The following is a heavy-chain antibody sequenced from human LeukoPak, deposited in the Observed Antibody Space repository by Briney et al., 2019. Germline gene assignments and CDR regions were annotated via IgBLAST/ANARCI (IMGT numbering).Heavy chain of an antibody. V-gene: IGHV3-48*03. CDR2: TSSSGSTI. Sequence: GGSLRLSCAASGFTFSSYEMNWVRQAPGKGLEWVSYTSSSGSTIYYADSVKGRFTISRDNAKNSLYLQMNSLRAEDTAVYYCARDTYGSGSYGYYYMDVWGKGTTVTVSS. D-gene: IGHD3-10*01. J-gene: IGHJ6*03. CDR1: GFTFSSYE. CDR3: ARDTYGSGSYGYYYMDV.